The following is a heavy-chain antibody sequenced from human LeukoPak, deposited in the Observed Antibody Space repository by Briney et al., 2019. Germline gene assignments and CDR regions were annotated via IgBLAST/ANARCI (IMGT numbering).Heavy chain of an antibody. CDR3: AKVGQWLLTDEYYFDY. J-gene: IGHJ4*02. D-gene: IGHD6-19*01. CDR1: GFTFSSYW. V-gene: IGHV3-30*18. CDR2: ISYDGSNK. Sequence: GGSLRLSCAASGFTFSSYWMNWARQAPGKGLEWVAVISYDGSNKYYADSVKGRFTISRDNSKNTLYLQMNSLRAEDTAVYYCAKVGQWLLTDEYYFDYWGQGTLVTVSS.